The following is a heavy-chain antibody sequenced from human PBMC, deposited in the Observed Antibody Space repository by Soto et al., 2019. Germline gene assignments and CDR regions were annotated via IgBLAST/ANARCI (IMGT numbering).Heavy chain of an antibody. CDR2: IYFTGRA. Sequence: SETLFLTCSVSGGSLTSHYWSWIRQAPGEGLEWIGYIYFTGRAHYSPSLKSRVSMSVDTSKNQFSLTVTSVTAADTAVYYCVRDRDILVVSPDKRRHFFYYGLDVWGPGTTVTVSS. J-gene: IGHJ6*02. CDR1: GGSLTSHY. D-gene: IGHD2-15*01. V-gene: IGHV4-59*11. CDR3: VRDRDILVVSPDKRRHFFYYGLDV.